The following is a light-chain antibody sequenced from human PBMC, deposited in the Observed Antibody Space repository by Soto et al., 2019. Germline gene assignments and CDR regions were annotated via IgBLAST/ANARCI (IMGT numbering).Light chain of an antibody. Sequence: DIQMTQSPSTLSASVGDRVTITCRASQSISSWLAWYQQKPGKAPKLLIYDASSLESGVPSRFSGSGSETEFTLTISGLQPGDSATYYCQQYNSYSPTFGKGTKVDIK. CDR2: DAS. V-gene: IGKV1-5*01. J-gene: IGKJ1*01. CDR3: QQYNSYSPT. CDR1: QSISSW.